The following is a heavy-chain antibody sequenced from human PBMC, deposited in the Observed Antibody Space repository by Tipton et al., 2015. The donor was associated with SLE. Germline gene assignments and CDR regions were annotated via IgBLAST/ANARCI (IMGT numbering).Heavy chain of an antibody. CDR1: GYSLPDYF. Sequence: QLVQSGAEVKKPGASVKVSCKASGYSLPDYFIHWVRQAPGRGFEWMGWISTYNANTHYAQKLQGRVTMTTYTSTSTAYMELRSLRSDDTAVYYCAREVYSGSYYYYYGMDVWGQGTTVTISS. CDR2: ISTYNANT. CDR3: AREVYSGSYYYYYGMDV. D-gene: IGHD3-10*01. J-gene: IGHJ6*02. V-gene: IGHV1-18*01.